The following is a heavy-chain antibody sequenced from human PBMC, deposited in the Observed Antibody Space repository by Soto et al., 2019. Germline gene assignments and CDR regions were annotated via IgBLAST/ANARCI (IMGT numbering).Heavy chain of an antibody. Sequence: EMHLVESGGGLVQPGRSLTISCADSGFTFEDYAMHWVRQTPGKGLEWVSGISWNSGNIIYADSVKGRFTISRDHAKNSLYLQMNSLRPEDTALYYCAKMVTWDSSGYYQGGFDCWGQGTLVTVSS. CDR2: ISWNSGNI. CDR1: GFTFEDYA. D-gene: IGHD3-22*01. V-gene: IGHV3-9*01. CDR3: AKMVTWDSSGYYQGGFDC. J-gene: IGHJ4*02.